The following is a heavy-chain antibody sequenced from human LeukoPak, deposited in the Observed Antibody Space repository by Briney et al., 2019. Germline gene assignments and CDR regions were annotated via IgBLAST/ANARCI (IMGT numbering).Heavy chain of an antibody. CDR2: ISSGGDTR. D-gene: IGHD2-15*01. CDR3: ARTPGYRSGGNCYRYFQN. J-gene: IGHJ1*01. Sequence: GGSLRLSCAASGFTFSTYSVDWVRQAPGKGLEWISYISSGGDTRYYADSVKGRFTISRDNVKNLLFLQMNSLRVEDTAVYYCARTPGYRSGGNCYRYFQNWGQGTLVTVSS. CDR1: GFTFSTYS. V-gene: IGHV3-48*01.